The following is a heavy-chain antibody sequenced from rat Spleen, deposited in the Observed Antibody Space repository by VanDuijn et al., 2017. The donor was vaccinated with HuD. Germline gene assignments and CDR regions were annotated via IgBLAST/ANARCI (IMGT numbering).Heavy chain of an antibody. D-gene: IGHD1-7*01. CDR3: ATADYYGYSMDA. Sequence: EVQLVETGGGLVQPGRSLKLSCAASGFTFSNYYMAWVRQAPTKGLEWVASISTGGSTYYRDSVKGRFTISRDNAKSTLYLQMDSLRSEDTATYYCATADYYGYSMDAWGQGASVTVSS. CDR1: GFTFSNYY. V-gene: IGHV5-27*01. CDR2: ISTGGST. J-gene: IGHJ4*01.